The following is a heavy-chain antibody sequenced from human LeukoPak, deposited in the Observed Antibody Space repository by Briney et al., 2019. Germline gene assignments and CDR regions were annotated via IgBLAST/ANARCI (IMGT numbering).Heavy chain of an antibody. Sequence: GGSLRLSCEASGFTFSSYGMHWVRQAPGKGLEWVAVIWYDGSNKYYADSVKGRFTISRDNSKNTLYLQMNSLRAEDTAVYYCARDYYGSGSPPDYWGQGTLVTVSS. V-gene: IGHV3-33*01. D-gene: IGHD3-10*01. CDR1: GFTFSSYG. CDR3: ARDYYGSGSPPDY. CDR2: IWYDGSNK. J-gene: IGHJ4*02.